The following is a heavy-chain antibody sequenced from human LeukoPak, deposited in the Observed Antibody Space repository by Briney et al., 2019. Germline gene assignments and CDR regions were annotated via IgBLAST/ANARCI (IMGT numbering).Heavy chain of an antibody. V-gene: IGHV3-49*04. CDR1: GFAFGGHT. Sequence: GRSLRLSCTTSGFAFGGHTMHWVRQAPGKGLEWVGFIEASSHGGTTEYAASVKGRFTISRDNSKNTLYLQMNSLRAEDTAVYYCAKSGVQLPVFDYWGQGTLVTVSS. J-gene: IGHJ4*02. D-gene: IGHD5-18*01. CDR3: AKSGVQLPVFDY. CDR2: IEASSHGGTT.